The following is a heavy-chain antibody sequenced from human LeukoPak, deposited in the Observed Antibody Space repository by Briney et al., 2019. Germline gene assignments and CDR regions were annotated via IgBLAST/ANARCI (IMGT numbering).Heavy chain of an antibody. D-gene: IGHD5-12*01. CDR2: IWYDGSNK. V-gene: IGHV3-33*01. Sequence: GGSLRLSCAASGFTFSSYGMHWVRQAPGKGLEWVAVIWYDGSNKYYADSVKGRFTISRDNSKNTLYLQMNSLRAEDTAVYYCARVRGYSGYGALVYWGQGTLVTVSS. CDR3: ARVRGYSGYGALVY. CDR1: GFTFSSYG. J-gene: IGHJ4*02.